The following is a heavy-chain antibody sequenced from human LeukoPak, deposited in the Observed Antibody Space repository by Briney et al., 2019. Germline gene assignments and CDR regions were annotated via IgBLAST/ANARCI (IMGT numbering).Heavy chain of an antibody. CDR2: INHSGST. D-gene: IGHD6-19*01. CDR3: ARPRPGYSSGWSNWFDP. V-gene: IGHV4-34*01. Sequence: PSETLSLTCAVYGGSFRGYYWSWIRQPPGKGLEWIGEINHSGSTNYDPSLKSRVTISVDTSKNQFSLKLSSVTAADTAVYYCARPRPGYSSGWSNWFDPWGQGTLVTVSS. CDR1: GGSFRGYY. J-gene: IGHJ5*02.